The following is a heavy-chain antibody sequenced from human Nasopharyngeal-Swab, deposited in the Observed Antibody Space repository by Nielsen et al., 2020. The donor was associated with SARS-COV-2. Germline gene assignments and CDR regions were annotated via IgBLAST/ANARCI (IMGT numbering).Heavy chain of an antibody. J-gene: IGHJ4*02. CDR1: GGSISSGSYY. Sequence: SEILSLTCTVSGGSISSGSYYWSWIRQPAGKGLEWIGRIYTSGSTNYNPSLKSRVTISVDTSKNQFSLKLSSVTAADTAVYYCASSTGRWDYFDYWGQGTLVTVSS. V-gene: IGHV4-61*02. CDR2: IYTSGST. D-gene: IGHD2-15*01. CDR3: ASSTGRWDYFDY.